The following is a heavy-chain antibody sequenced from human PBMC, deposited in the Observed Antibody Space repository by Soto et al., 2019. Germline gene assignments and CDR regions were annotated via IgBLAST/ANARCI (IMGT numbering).Heavy chain of an antibody. D-gene: IGHD3-9*01. CDR2: ISAYNGNT. CDR3: VRLYYDILTGSDAFDI. Sequence: ASVKVSCKASGYTFTSYGISWVRQAPGQGLEWMGWISAYNGNTNYAQKLQGRVTMTTDTSTSTAYMELRSLRSDDTVVYYCVRLYYDILTGSDAFDICGQGTMVTVSS. CDR1: GYTFTSYG. V-gene: IGHV1-18*01. J-gene: IGHJ3*02.